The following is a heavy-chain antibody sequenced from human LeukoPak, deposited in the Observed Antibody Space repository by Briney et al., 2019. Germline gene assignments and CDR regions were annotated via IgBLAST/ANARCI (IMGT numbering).Heavy chain of an antibody. CDR3: ARDGLDYYDSSGYSSAFDI. CDR1: GFTFSSYA. J-gene: IGHJ3*02. D-gene: IGHD3-22*01. V-gene: IGHV3-23*01. Sequence: GGSLRLSCAASGFTFSSYAMSWVRQAPGKGLEWVSAISGSGGSTYYADSVKGRFTISRDNSKNTLYLQMNSLRAEDTAVYYCARDGLDYYDSSGYSSAFDIWGQGTMVTVSS. CDR2: ISGSGGST.